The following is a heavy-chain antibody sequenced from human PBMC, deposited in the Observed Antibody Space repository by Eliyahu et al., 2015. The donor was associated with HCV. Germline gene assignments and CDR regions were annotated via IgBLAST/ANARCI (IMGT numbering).Heavy chain of an antibody. J-gene: IGHJ4*02. CDR2: IYYSGST. Sequence: QVQLQESGPGLVKPSETLSLTCTVSGASISSYSWSWIRQPPGKGLEWIGYIYYSGSTNYNPSLKSRVSISVDTSKNQFSLKLTSVTAADTAVYYCATDDYWGQGTLVTVSS. CDR1: GASISSYS. CDR3: ATDDY. V-gene: IGHV4-59*12.